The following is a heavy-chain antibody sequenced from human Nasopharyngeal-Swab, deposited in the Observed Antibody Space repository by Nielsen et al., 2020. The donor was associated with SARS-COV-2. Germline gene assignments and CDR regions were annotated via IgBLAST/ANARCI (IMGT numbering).Heavy chain of an antibody. J-gene: IGHJ5*02. D-gene: IGHD2-2*01. CDR2: LYYGGKI. CDR3: ARLTCRSTSCLGANWFDP. Sequence: WIRQPPGKGLEWIGYLYYGGKIFYNPPLKGRVSISVDTSKNQFSLELNSVTAADTAVYYCARLTCRSTSCLGANWFDPWGQGTLVTVSS. V-gene: IGHV4-31*02.